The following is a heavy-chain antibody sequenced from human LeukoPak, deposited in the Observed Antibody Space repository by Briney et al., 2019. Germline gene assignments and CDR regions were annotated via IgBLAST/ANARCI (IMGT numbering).Heavy chain of an antibody. CDR1: GGSISSYY. CDR2: IYYSGST. J-gene: IGHJ4*02. Sequence: SETLSLTCTVSGGSISSYYWSWIRQPPGKGLEWIGYIYYSGSTNYNPSLKSRVTMSVDTSKNQFSLKLSSVTAADTAVYYCARGGIASYYFDYWGQGTLVTVSS. V-gene: IGHV4-59*12. D-gene: IGHD2-15*01. CDR3: ARGGIASYYFDY.